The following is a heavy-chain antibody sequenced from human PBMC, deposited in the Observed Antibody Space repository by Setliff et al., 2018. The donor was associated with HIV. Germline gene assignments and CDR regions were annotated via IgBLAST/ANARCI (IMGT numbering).Heavy chain of an antibody. CDR1: GGSFSGYY. CDR2: INHYGST. V-gene: IGHV4-34*01. Sequence: SETLSLTCAVYGGSFSGYYWSWIRQPPGKGLEWIGEINHYGSTNYNPSLKSRVTISVDTSKNQFSLKLSSVTAADTAVYYCARLDTIMLYSDCWGQGTLVTVSS. CDR3: ARLDTIMLYSDC. D-gene: IGHD3-16*01. J-gene: IGHJ4*02.